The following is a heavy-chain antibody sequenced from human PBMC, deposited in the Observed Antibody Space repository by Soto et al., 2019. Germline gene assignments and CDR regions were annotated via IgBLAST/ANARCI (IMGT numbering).Heavy chain of an antibody. CDR1: GGFVRSDP. J-gene: IGHJ4*02. D-gene: IGHD1-7*01. Sequence: QLQLVQSVAEVKKPGSSVKVSCKASGGFVRSDPISWVRQAPGQGPEWIGGIIPVFGSPTYAEKFQGRVTITADESSRTAYLELTSLKSEDTAVYFCAKGEGQWELPLWGQGTQVTVSS. V-gene: IGHV1-69*01. CDR3: AKGEGQWELPL. CDR2: IIPVFGSP.